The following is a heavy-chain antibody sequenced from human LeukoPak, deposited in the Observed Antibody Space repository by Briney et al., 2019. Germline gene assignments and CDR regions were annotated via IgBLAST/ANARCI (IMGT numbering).Heavy chain of an antibody. Sequence: SETLSLTCTVSGGSISSYYWSWIRQPAGKGLEWIGRIYTSGSTNYNPSLKSRVTMSVDTSKNQFSLKLSSVTAADTAVYYCAREPNNCGGDCYGAAFDIWGQGTIVTVSS. CDR2: IYTSGST. J-gene: IGHJ3*02. CDR3: AREPNNCGGDCYGAAFDI. D-gene: IGHD2-21*02. V-gene: IGHV4-4*07. CDR1: GGSISSYY.